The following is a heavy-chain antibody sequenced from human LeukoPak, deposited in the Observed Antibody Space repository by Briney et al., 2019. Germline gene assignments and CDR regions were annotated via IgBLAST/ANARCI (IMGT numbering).Heavy chain of an antibody. V-gene: IGHV3-30*18. Sequence: NPGGSLRLSCAASGFTFNNYGMHWVRQAPGKGLEWVAVISYDGSNIYYADSVKGRFTISRDNSKNTLYLQMNSLRAEDTAVYYCAKSAGYSYGSLGEVADYWGQGTLVTVSS. CDR3: AKSAGYSYGSLGEVADY. J-gene: IGHJ4*02. D-gene: IGHD5-18*01. CDR2: ISYDGSNI. CDR1: GFTFNNYG.